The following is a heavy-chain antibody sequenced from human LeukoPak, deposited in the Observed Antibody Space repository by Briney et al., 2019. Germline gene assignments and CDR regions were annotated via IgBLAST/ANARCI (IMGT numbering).Heavy chain of an antibody. V-gene: IGHV3-21*01. CDR3: ARDGDTAAAGYYFDS. Sequence: PGGSLRLSCAASGFTFSSYSMNWVRQAPGKGLEWVSSISSSSSYIYYADSVKGRFTISRDNAKNSLYLQMNSLRAEDTAVYYCARDGDTAAAGYYFDSWGQGTLVTVSS. CDR1: GFTFSSYS. D-gene: IGHD6-13*01. J-gene: IGHJ4*02. CDR2: ISSSSSYI.